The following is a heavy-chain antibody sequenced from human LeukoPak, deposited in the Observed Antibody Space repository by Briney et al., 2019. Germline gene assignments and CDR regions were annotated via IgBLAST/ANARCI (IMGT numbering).Heavy chain of an antibody. V-gene: IGHV3-48*04. CDR1: GFTFSRYS. Sequence: PGGSLRLSCAASGFTFSRYSMTWVRQAPGKGLEWISFISSSRSTTYYADSVKGRFTISRDNAKNSLYLQMNSLRAEDTAVYYCAKGRPQWELRPPFDYWGQGTLVTVSS. D-gene: IGHD1-26*01. CDR2: ISSSRSTT. J-gene: IGHJ4*02. CDR3: AKGRPQWELRPPFDY.